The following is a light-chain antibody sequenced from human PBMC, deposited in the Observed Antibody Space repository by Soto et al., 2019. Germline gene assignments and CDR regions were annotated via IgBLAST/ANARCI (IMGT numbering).Light chain of an antibody. Sequence: DIQMTQSPSSLSASVGDRVTITCRASQNIATYLHWYQQKSGKTPKLLIYGASSLQAGVPSRFSGSGLGTDFTLTISSLQPEDSGTYYCQQTFSTIVTFGGGRRWKSN. V-gene: IGKV1-39*01. CDR2: GAS. CDR1: QNIATY. J-gene: IGKJ4*01. CDR3: QQTFSTIVT.